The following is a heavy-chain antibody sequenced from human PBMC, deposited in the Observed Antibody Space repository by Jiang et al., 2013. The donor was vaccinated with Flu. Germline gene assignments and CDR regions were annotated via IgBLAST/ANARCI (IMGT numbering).Heavy chain of an antibody. CDR1: TLNNYA. V-gene: IGHV3-23*01. Sequence: TLNNYAMSWVRQAPGKGLEWVSAISGSGSTHYADSVRGRFTISRDNSKNTLYLQVNSLRAEDTAVYYCAKGRGYYDSTGQYLDYYDYWGQGTLVTVSS. CDR3: AKGRGYYDSTGQYLDYYDY. D-gene: IGHD3-16*01. J-gene: IGHJ4*02. CDR2: ISGSGST.